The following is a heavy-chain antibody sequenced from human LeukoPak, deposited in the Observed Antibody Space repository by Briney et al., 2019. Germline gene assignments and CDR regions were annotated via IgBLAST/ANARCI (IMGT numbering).Heavy chain of an antibody. Sequence: PSETLSLTYTVSGGSISSYYWSWIRQPPGKGLEWIGYIYYSGSTNYNPSLKSRVTISVDASKNQFSLKLSSVTAADTAVYYCARHLGNYGWFDPWGQGTLVTVSS. J-gene: IGHJ5*02. D-gene: IGHD1-7*01. CDR2: IYYSGST. CDR3: ARHLGNYGWFDP. CDR1: GGSISSYY. V-gene: IGHV4-59*08.